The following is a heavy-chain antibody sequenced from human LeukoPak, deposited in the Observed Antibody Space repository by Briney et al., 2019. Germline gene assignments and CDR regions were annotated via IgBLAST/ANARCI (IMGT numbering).Heavy chain of an antibody. CDR2: IYYSGST. J-gene: IGHJ3*02. D-gene: IGHD2-21*02. CDR3: ARAERLCGGDCPHDAFDI. CDR1: GGSFSGYY. V-gene: IGHV4-34*01. Sequence: PSETLSLTCAVYGGSFSGYYWSWIRQPPGKGLEWIGSIYYSGSTYYNPSLKSRVTISVDTSKNQFSLKLSSVTAADTAVYYCARAERLCGGDCPHDAFDIWGQGTMVTVSS.